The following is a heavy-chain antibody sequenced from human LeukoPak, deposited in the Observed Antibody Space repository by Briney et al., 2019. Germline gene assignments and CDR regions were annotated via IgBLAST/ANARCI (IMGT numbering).Heavy chain of an antibody. V-gene: IGHV4-59*08. D-gene: IGHD3-16*01. CDR3: ARHGEGGSDY. J-gene: IGHJ4*02. Sequence: SETLSLTCTVSGGSINNDYWTWIRQPPGKGLEWIGYMYNSGSTKYNPSLKSRVTILPDTPKNQFSLKLSSVTAADTAVYFCARHGEGGSDYWGQGTLVTVSS. CDR2: MYNSGST. CDR1: GGSINNDY.